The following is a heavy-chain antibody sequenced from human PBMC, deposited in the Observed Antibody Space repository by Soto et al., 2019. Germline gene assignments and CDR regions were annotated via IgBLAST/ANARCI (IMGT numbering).Heavy chain of an antibody. V-gene: IGHV3-64D*06. CDR1: GFTFSSYA. CDR3: VKMGASGSYGFDY. Sequence: PGGSLRLSCSDSGFTFSSYAMHWVRQAPGKGLEYVSAISSNGGSTYYADSVKGRFTISRDNSKNTLYLQMSSLRAEDTAVYYCVKMGASGSYGFDYWGQGTLVTVSS. J-gene: IGHJ4*02. D-gene: IGHD1-26*01. CDR2: ISSNGGST.